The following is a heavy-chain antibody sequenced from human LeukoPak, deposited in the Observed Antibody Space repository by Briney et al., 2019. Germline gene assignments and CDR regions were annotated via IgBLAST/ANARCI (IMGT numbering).Heavy chain of an antibody. CDR1: GFTVSSSY. CDR3: ARALVTAAGFFDT. V-gene: IGHV3-66*02. D-gene: IGHD6-13*01. CDR2: IYSGGNT. Sequence: GGSLRLSCAASGFTVSSSYMSWVRQAPGKGLEWVSVIYSGGNTYYADSVKGRFTISRDNSVNTLYLQMNSLRTEDTAMYYCARALVTAAGFFDTWGRGTLVTVSS. J-gene: IGHJ4*02.